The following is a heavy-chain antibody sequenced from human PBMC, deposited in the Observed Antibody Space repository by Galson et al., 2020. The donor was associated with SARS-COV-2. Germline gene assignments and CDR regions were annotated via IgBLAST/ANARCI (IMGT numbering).Heavy chain of an antibody. CDR1: GFTLSDMY. Sequence: GGSLRLSCIASGFTLSDMYMDWVRQAPGKGLEWVGRVRSKVGGYTTEYAASVKGRFVISTDELKNSLYLQMNSLKTEDTAVYYCTRLYQGGDWGRGTLVTVSS. V-gene: IGHV3-72*01. CDR2: VRSKVGGYTT. D-gene: IGHD2-2*01. J-gene: IGHJ4*02. CDR3: TRLYQGGD.